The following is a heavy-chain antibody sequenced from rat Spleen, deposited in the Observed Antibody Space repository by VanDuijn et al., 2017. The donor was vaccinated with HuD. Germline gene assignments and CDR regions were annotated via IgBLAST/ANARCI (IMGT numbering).Heavy chain of an antibody. D-gene: IGHD1-5*01. CDR3: ARYRYNYDY. J-gene: IGHJ2*01. Sequence: EVQLVESGGGLVQPGRSLKLSCAASGFTFSNYDMAWVRQAPTKGLEWVASISPSGGSTYYRDSVKGRFTVSRDNAKSTLYLQRDSLRSEDTATYYCARYRYNYDYWGQGVMVTVSS. CDR1: GFTFSNYD. CDR2: ISPSGGST. V-gene: IGHV5-25*01.